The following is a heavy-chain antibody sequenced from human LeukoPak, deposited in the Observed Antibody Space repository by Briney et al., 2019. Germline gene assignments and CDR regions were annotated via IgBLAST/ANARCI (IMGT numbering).Heavy chain of an antibody. J-gene: IGHJ4*02. D-gene: IGHD3-22*01. CDR2: INHSGST. Sequence: SETLSLTCAVYGGSFSGYYWSWIRQPPGKGLEWIGEINHSGSTNYNPSLKSRVTISVDTSKNQFSLKLSSVTAADTAVYYCARGVIVVVITHFDYWGQGTLVTVSS. CDR3: ARGVIVVVITHFDY. V-gene: IGHV4-34*01. CDR1: GGSFSGYY.